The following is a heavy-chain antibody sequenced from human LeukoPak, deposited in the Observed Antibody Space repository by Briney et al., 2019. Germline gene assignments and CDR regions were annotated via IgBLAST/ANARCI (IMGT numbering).Heavy chain of an antibody. CDR3: ARGQKSALTYGSGTYAYYFDY. CDR1: GFTFSSFG. CDR2: TSGSGGST. J-gene: IGHJ4*02. V-gene: IGHV3-23*01. Sequence: PGGSLRLSCAASGFTFSSFGMSWVRQAPGKGLEWVSATSGSGGSTYYADSVKGRFTISRDNSKNTLYLQMNSLRAEDTAVYYCARGQKSALTYGSGTYAYYFDYWGQGTLVTVSS. D-gene: IGHD3-10*01.